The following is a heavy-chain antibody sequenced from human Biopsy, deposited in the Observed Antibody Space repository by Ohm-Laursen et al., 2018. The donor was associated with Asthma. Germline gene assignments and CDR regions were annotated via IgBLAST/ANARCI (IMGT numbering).Heavy chain of an antibody. J-gene: IGHJ4*02. D-gene: IGHD3-22*01. Sequence: SLRLSCSASGFSFSEFVMHWVRQAPGKGLEWVSVIYSGRTSHTADSVRGRFTISRDYSKNTLYLQMHSLRAEDTAVYYCARGDSSNWSHYYFDYWGQGTLVTVSS. CDR2: IYSGRTS. CDR1: GFSFSEFV. V-gene: IGHV3-53*01. CDR3: ARGDSSNWSHYYFDY.